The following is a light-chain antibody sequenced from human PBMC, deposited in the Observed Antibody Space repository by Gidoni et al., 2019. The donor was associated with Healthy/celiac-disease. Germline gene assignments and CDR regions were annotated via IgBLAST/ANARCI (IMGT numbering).Light chain of an antibody. CDR1: QSVFYSSNNKNY. V-gene: IGKV4-1*01. CDR2: WAS. Sequence: LAVSLGERATINCKSSQSVFYSSNNKNYLAWYQQKPGQPPKLLIYWASTRESGVPDRFSGSGSGTDFTLTISSLQAEDVAVYYCQQYYSTPPTFXQXTKVEIK. J-gene: IGKJ1*01. CDR3: QQYYSTPPT.